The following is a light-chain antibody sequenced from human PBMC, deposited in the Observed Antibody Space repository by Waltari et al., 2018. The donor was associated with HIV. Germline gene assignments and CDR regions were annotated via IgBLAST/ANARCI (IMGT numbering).Light chain of an antibody. CDR3: YSTYNSGSHRGV. CDR1: AMTKGS. J-gene: IGLJ1*01. CDR2: EDP. Sequence: SFELTQPPSASVSPGQTATTACSGNAMTKGSPYWYGQKYGQATELVLYEDPKRPTATPERFHGSRSGTTATLIISGAQAEDEGDYYCYSTYNSGSHRGVFGTGT. V-gene: IGLV3-10*01.